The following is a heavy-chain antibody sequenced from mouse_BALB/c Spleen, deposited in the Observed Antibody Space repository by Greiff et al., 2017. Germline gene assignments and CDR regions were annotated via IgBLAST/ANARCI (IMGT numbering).Heavy chain of an antibody. CDR3: ARGDYDRGGDY. D-gene: IGHD2-4*01. CDR2: ISYSGST. J-gene: IGHJ2*01. CDR1: GYSITSDYA. Sequence: EVKLMESGPGLVKPSQSLSLTCTVTGYSITSDYAWNWLRQFPGNKLEWMGYISYSGSTSYNPSLKSRISITRDTSKNQFFLQLNSVTTEDTATYYCARGDYDRGGDYWGQGTTLTVSS. V-gene: IGHV3-2*02.